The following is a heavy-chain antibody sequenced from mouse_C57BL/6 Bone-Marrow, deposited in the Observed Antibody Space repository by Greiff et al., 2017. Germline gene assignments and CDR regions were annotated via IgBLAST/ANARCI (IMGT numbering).Heavy chain of an antibody. CDR2: ISGGGGNT. V-gene: IGHV5-9*01. J-gene: IGHJ1*03. CDR3: SRQVTTVLATKYFDV. D-gene: IGHD1-1*01. CDR1: GFTFSSYT. Sequence: EVKLVESGGGLVKPGGSLKLSCAAFGFTFSSYTMSWVRQTPEKRLQWVAAISGGGGNTYYPDSVKGRFTISRDNDKNILYLQMSSLRSEDTALYYCSRQVTTVLATKYFDVWGTGTTVTVSS.